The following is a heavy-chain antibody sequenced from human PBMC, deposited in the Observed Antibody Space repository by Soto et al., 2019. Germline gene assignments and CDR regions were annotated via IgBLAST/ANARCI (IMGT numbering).Heavy chain of an antibody. CDR1: GFTFSSYC. Sequence: EVQLVESGGGLVQPGGSLRLSCAASGFTFSSYCMHWVRQAPRKGLVWVSRITSAGSSTSYAASVKGRFTISRDNAKNTLYLQMNSMRAADTAVYYCARVGGYQLLTHPSYGMYVWGQGTTVTVSS. J-gene: IGHJ6*02. V-gene: IGHV3-74*01. D-gene: IGHD2-2*01. CDR2: ITSAGSST. CDR3: ARVGGYQLLTHPSYGMYV.